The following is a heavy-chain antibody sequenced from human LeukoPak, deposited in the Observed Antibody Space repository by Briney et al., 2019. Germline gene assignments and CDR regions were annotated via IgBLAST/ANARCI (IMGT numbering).Heavy chain of an antibody. V-gene: IGHV3-23*01. CDR1: GFIFNIYG. CDR2: ISGSAGSA. CDR3: VKDQDEDWGSHRRSPFDN. J-gene: IGHJ4*02. D-gene: IGHD3-16*02. Sequence: GGSLTLSCEASGFIFNIYGMSWVRQAPRKGLEWVSSISGSAGSASYADSVKGRFTMSRDSSKKTVYLQMNSLRAEDTAVYYCVKDQDEDWGSHRRSPFDNWGQGTLVTVSS.